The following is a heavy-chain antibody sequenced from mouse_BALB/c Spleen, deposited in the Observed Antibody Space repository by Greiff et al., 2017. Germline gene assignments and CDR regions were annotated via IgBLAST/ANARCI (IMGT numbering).Heavy chain of an antibody. D-gene: IGHD2-1*01. CDR2: IFPGSGNT. CDR3: ARWGNYDFDY. V-gene: IGHV1-66*01. CDR1: GYSFTSYY. Sequence: VQLQQSGPELVKPGASVKISCKASGYSFTSYYIHWVKQRPGQGLEWIGWIFPGSGNTKYNEKFKGKATLTADTSSSTAYMQLSSLTSEDSAVYFCARWGNYDFDYWGQGTTLTVSS. J-gene: IGHJ2*01.